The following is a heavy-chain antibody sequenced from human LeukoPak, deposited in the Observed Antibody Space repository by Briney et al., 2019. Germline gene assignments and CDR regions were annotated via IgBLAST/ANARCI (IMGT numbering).Heavy chain of an antibody. D-gene: IGHD2-15*01. CDR1: GGSISSGSYY. CDR3: ARGLGYCSGGSCYFYFDY. V-gene: IGHV4-61*02. CDR2: IYTSGST. J-gene: IGHJ4*02. Sequence: SQTLSLTCTVSGGSISSGSYYWSWIRQPAGKGLEWIGRIYTSGSTNYNPSLKSRVTISVDTSKNQFSLKLSSVTAADTAVYYCARGLGYCSGGSCYFYFDYWGQGTLVTVSP.